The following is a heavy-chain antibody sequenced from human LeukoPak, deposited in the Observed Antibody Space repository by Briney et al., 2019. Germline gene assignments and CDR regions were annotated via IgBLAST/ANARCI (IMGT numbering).Heavy chain of an antibody. D-gene: IGHD6-13*01. V-gene: IGHV3-7*01. CDR3: AREAYSSPTGY. J-gene: IGHJ4*02. Sequence: GGSLRLSCAASGFTFSSYWMSWVRQAPGKGLEWVANIKQDGSEKYYVDSVKGRFSISRDNAKNSLYLQMNSLRAEDTAVYYCAREAYSSPTGYWGQGTLVTVSS. CDR1: GFTFSSYW. CDR2: IKQDGSEK.